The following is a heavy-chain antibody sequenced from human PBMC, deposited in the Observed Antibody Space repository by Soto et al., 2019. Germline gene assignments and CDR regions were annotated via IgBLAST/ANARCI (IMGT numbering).Heavy chain of an antibody. CDR2: ISYSDIT. CDR3: ARGAGDDFDY. V-gene: IGHV4-59*01. J-gene: IGHJ4*02. D-gene: IGHD2-21*01. Sequence: PSETLSLTCTVSGGSISTYYWTWIRRPPGKGLQWIGYISYSDITHYNPSLESRVTISVDTSKKQFSLKLTSVTAADTAMYYCARGAGDDFDYWGQGTLVTVSS. CDR1: GGSISTYY.